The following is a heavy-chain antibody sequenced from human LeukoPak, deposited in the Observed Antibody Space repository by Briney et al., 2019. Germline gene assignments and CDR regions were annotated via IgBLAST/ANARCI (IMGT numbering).Heavy chain of an antibody. Sequence: GASVNVSCKASGYTFTIYGISWVRQAPGQGLEWMGWISAYNGNTNYAQKLQGRVTMTTDTSTSTAYMELRSLRSDDTAVYYCARVIAGGRAAAGRGNYYYYYMDVWGKGTTVTVSS. D-gene: IGHD6-13*01. CDR2: ISAYNGNT. CDR1: GYTFTIYG. J-gene: IGHJ6*03. CDR3: ARVIAGGRAAAGRGNYYYYYMDV. V-gene: IGHV1-18*01.